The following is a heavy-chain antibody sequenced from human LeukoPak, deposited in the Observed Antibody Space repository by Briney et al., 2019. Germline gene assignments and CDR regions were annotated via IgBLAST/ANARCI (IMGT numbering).Heavy chain of an antibody. J-gene: IGHJ4*02. CDR2: IRPYNGNT. CDR3: ARVKEGYSGYDSPYDY. Sequence: GWIRPYNGNTNYTQKLQGRVTMTTDTSTSTAYMDLRSLRSDDTAVYYCARVKEGYSGYDSPYDYWGQGTLVTVSS. D-gene: IGHD5-12*01. V-gene: IGHV1-18*01.